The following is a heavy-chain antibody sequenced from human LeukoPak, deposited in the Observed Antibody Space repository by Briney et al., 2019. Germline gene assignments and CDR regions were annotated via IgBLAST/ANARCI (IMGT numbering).Heavy chain of an antibody. CDR1: GFTFGSYT. J-gene: IGHJ3*02. CDR2: ISSSSSYI. CDR3: ARGWPRGAFDI. D-gene: IGHD1-26*01. V-gene: IGHV3-21*01. Sequence: GGSLTLSCAASGFTFGSYTMNWVRQAPGKGLEWVSSISSSSSYIYYADSVKGRFTISRDNAKKSLYLQMNSLRAEDTAVYYCARGWPRGAFDIWGQGTMVTVSS.